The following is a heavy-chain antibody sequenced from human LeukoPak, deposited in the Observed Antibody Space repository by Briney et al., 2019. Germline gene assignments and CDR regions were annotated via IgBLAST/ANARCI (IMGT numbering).Heavy chain of an antibody. D-gene: IGHD2-2*01. CDR1: GFTFSIYA. CDR3: AKDMVPAAPDAFDI. CDR2: ISYDGSDK. J-gene: IGHJ3*02. V-gene: IGHV3-30*04. Sequence: GGSLRLSCAASGFTFSIYAMHGVPQAPGKGLEWVTLISYDGSDKYYADSVKGRFTISRDNSKNTLYLQMNSLRGEDTAVYYCAKDMVPAAPDAFDIWGQGTMVTVSS.